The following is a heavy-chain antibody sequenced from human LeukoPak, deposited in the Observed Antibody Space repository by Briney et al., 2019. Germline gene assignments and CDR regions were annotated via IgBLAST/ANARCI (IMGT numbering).Heavy chain of an antibody. D-gene: IGHD3-10*01. V-gene: IGHV1-2*02. CDR1: GYTLTGYY. CDR3: ASLGEYYYGSGSYQSPQFDY. Sequence: ASVKVSCKASGYTLTGYYMHWVRQAPGQGLEWMGWINPNSGGTNYAQKFQGRVTMTRDTSISTAYMELSRLRSDDTAVYYCASLGEYYYGSGSYQSPQFDYWGQGPLVTVSS. J-gene: IGHJ4*02. CDR2: INPNSGGT.